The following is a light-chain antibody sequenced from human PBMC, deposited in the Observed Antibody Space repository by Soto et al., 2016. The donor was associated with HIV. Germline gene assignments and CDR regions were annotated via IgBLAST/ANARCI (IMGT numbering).Light chain of an antibody. CDR2: AAS. V-gene: IGKV1-39*01. Sequence: DIQMTQSPSSLSASVGDRVTITCRTSQSISGYLNWYQQKPGKAPKLLIYAASSLQSGVPSRFSGSGSGTDFTLTISSLQPEDFATYYCQQSYTTPRYTFGQGTILEI. J-gene: IGKJ2*01. CDR1: QSISGY. CDR3: QQSYTTPRYT.